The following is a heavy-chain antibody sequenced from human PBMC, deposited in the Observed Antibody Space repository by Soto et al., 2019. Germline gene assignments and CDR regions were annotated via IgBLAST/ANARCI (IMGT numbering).Heavy chain of an antibody. CDR2: IYYSGST. Sequence: ETLSLTCTVSGGSISSSSYYWGWIRQPPGKGLEWIGSIYYSGSTYYNPSLKSRVTISVDTSKNQFSLKLSSVTAADTAVYYCAIPYSSSWYRVDVWGQGTTVTVSS. D-gene: IGHD6-13*01. CDR3: AIPYSSSWYRVDV. CDR1: GGSISSSSYY. J-gene: IGHJ6*02. V-gene: IGHV4-39*01.